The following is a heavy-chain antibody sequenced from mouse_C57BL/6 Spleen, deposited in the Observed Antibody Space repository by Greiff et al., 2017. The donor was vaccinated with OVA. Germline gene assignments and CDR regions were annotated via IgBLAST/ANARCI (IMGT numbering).Heavy chain of an antibody. Sequence: VQLQQPGAELVKPGASVKMSCKASGYTFTSYWITWVKQRPGQGLEWIGDLYPGSGSTNYNEKFKSKATLTVDTSSSTAYMQLSSLTSEDSAVYYCARAHWDEGYYAMDYWGQGTSVTVSS. CDR1: GYTFTSYW. J-gene: IGHJ4*01. CDR2: LYPGSGST. D-gene: IGHD4-1*01. CDR3: ARAHWDEGYYAMDY. V-gene: IGHV1-55*01.